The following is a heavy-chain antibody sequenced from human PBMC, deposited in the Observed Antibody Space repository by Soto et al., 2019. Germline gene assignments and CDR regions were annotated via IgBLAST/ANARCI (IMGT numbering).Heavy chain of an antibody. CDR2: ISAYSGNT. CDR3: AIYVTDFLPRVQCFDWIHPAEFDS. V-gene: IGHV1-18*01. D-gene: IGHD3-9*01. Sequence: QVQLVQSGAEVKKPGASVKVSCKASGYTFTSYGITWVRQAPGQGLEWMGWISAYSGNTNYAQKLQGRVTLTSDTSTSTAYMELRSLRSDVTAVYYCAIYVTDFLPRVQCFDWIHPAEFDSWGQGTLVTVP. J-gene: IGHJ4*02. CDR1: GYTFTSYG.